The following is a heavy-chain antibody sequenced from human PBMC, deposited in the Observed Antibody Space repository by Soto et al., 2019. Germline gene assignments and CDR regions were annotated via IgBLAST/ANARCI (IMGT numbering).Heavy chain of an antibody. V-gene: IGHV4-39*01. CDR1: GGSISSSSYY. J-gene: IGHJ4*02. CDR3: ARTIFGVVNY. Sequence: SETLSLTCTVSGGSISSSSYYWGWIRQPPGKGLEWIGSIYYSGSTYYNPSLKSRVTISVDTSKNQFSLKLSSVTAADTAVHYCARTIFGVVNYWGQGTLVTVSS. CDR2: IYYSGST. D-gene: IGHD3-3*01.